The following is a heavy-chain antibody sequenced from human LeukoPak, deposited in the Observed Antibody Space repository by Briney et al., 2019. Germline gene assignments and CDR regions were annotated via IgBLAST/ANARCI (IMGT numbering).Heavy chain of an antibody. V-gene: IGHV3-48*03. Sequence: GGSLRLSCAASGFTFSSYEMNWVRQAPGKGLEWVSYISISSGIIYYADSVKGRFTISRDNAKNTLYLQMNSLRDEDTAVYYCARESGYHGSGFDPWGQGTLVTVSS. CDR3: ARESGYHGSGFDP. CDR1: GFTFSSYE. D-gene: IGHD3-10*01. J-gene: IGHJ5*02. CDR2: ISISSGII.